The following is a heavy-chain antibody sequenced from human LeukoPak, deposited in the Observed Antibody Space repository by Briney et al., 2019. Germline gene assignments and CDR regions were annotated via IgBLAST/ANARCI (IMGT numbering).Heavy chain of an antibody. V-gene: IGHV3-53*01. CDR1: GFTVSSNC. D-gene: IGHD5-18*01. J-gene: IGHJ4*02. CDR2: LCDGRNS. Sequence: GGSLRLSCAGSGFTVSSNCVTWVRQAPGMGLEWVSVLCDGRNSYYADSVKGRFTISTDNSKNTLYLQMNSLRAEDTAVYYCARKVGYGYALDSWGQGTLVTVSS. CDR3: ARKVGYGYALDS.